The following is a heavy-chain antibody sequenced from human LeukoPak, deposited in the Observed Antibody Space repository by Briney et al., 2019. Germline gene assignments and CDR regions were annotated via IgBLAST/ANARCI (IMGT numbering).Heavy chain of an antibody. CDR2: ISSSGSTI. CDR1: GFTFSDYY. Sequence: PGGSLRLSCAASGFTFSDYYMSWIRQAPGKGLEWVPYISSSGSTIYYADSVKGRFTISRDNAKNSLYLQMNSLRAEDTAVYYCAREISTVTILFDPWGQGTLVTVSS. CDR3: AREISTVTILFDP. J-gene: IGHJ5*02. D-gene: IGHD1-7*01. V-gene: IGHV3-11*01.